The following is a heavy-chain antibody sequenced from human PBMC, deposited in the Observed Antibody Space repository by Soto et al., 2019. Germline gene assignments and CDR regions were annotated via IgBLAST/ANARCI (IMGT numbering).Heavy chain of an antibody. CDR3: ASKEGAGYYYYGMDV. Sequence: EASVKVSCKASGGTFSSYAISWVRQAPGQGLEWMGGIIPIFGTANYAQKFQGRVTITADKSTSTAYMELSSLRSEDTAVYYCASKEGAGYYYYGMDVWGQGTTVTVSS. J-gene: IGHJ6*02. CDR1: GGTFSSYA. CDR2: IIPIFGTA. V-gene: IGHV1-69*06.